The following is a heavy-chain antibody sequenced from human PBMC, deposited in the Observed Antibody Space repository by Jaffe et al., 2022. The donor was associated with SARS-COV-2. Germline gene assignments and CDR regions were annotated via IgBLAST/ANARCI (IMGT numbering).Heavy chain of an antibody. V-gene: IGHV3-48*03. D-gene: IGHD1-26*01. CDR1: GFTFSSYE. CDR3: AREENSGSYQLDY. J-gene: IGHJ4*02. Sequence: EVQLVESGGGLVQPGGSLRLSCAASGFTFSSYEMNWVRQAPGKGLEWVSYISSSGSTIYYADSVKGRFTISRDNAKNSLYLQMNSLRAEDTAVYYCAREENSGSYQLDYWGQGTLVTVSS. CDR2: ISSSGSTI.